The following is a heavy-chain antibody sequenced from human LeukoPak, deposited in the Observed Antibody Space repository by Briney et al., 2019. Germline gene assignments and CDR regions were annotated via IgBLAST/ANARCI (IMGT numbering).Heavy chain of an antibody. J-gene: IGHJ1*01. V-gene: IGHV3-15*01. CDR3: AKHIYGVVSIQQ. CDR2: IRSKTDGGTT. D-gene: IGHD3-3*01. CDR1: GFTFRDAW. Sequence: GGSLRLSCAASGFTFRDAWMTWVRQAPGKGLEWVGRIRSKTDGGTTDYAVSVQGRFTISRDDSKNTLYLQMSSLKTEDTAVYYCAKHIYGVVSIQQWGQGTLATVSS.